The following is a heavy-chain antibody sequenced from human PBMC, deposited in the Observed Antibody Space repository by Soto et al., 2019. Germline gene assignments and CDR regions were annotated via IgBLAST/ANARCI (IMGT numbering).Heavy chain of an antibody. CDR1: GGSISSSTYY. V-gene: IGHV4-39*01. J-gene: IGHJ4*02. D-gene: IGHD3-22*01. CDR2: FFIGGNT. Sequence: SETLSLTCTVSGGSISSSTYYWGWMRQPPGKGLEWIASFFIGGNTYYNPSLKSRVTISVDTSKNQFSLKLSSVTAADTAVYYCARDYDSSGDYWGQGTLVTVSS. CDR3: ARDYDSSGDY.